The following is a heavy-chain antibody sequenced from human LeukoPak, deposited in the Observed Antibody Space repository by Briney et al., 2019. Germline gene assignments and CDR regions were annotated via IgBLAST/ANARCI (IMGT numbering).Heavy chain of an antibody. Sequence: GGSLRLSCAASGFTFSSYSMNWVRQAPGKGLEWVSSISSSSSYIYYADSVKGRFTISRDNAKNSLYLQMNSLRAEDTAVYYCARVRGSSSWEDAFDIWGQGTMVTVSS. J-gene: IGHJ3*02. D-gene: IGHD6-13*01. V-gene: IGHV3-21*01. CDR1: GFTFSSYS. CDR2: ISSSSSYI. CDR3: ARVRGSSSWEDAFDI.